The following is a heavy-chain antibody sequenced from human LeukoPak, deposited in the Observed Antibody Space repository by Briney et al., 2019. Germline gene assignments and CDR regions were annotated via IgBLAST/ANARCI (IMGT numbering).Heavy chain of an antibody. V-gene: IGHV3-13*01. D-gene: IGHD5-18*01. CDR3: ARGGKTAMADY. CDR2: VGTVGDK. Sequence: GGSLRLSCTASGFTFSINDMHWVRQATGKGLEWVSGVGTVGDKYYADSVKGRFIISREDAKSSVYLQMNSLRAGDTAVYYCARGGKTAMADYWGQGTLVTVSS. J-gene: IGHJ4*02. CDR1: GFTFSIND.